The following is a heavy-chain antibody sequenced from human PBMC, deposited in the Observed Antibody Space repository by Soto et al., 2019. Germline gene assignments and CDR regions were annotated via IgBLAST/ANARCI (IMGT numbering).Heavy chain of an antibody. V-gene: IGHV3-23*01. J-gene: IGHJ6*03. CDR3: ASGVRKIYYMAV. Sequence: EVQLLESGGGLVQPGGSLRLSCAASGFTFSTYAMSWVRQAPGKGLEWVSSISSSAGGTYYADSVKGRFTISRDNSKSTLYLQLNSLTAEDTAVYYCASGVRKIYYMAVWGKGTTVTVSS. D-gene: IGHD2-8*01. CDR1: GFTFSTYA. CDR2: ISSSAGGT.